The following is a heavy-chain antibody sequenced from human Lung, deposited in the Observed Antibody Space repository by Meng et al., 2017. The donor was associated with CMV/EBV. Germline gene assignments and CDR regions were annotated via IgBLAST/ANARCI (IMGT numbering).Heavy chain of an antibody. J-gene: IGHJ4*02. Sequence: ESXKISCKGSGYNFDNYWIGWVRQMPGKGLEWMGLIYPGDSDTRYSPAFQGQVTISADKSISTAYLQWSGLKASDTAMYYCARRGSTWCVDYWGQGTLVTVSS. D-gene: IGHD6-13*01. V-gene: IGHV5-51*01. CDR3: ARRGSTWCVDY. CDR1: GYNFDNYW. CDR2: IYPGDSDT.